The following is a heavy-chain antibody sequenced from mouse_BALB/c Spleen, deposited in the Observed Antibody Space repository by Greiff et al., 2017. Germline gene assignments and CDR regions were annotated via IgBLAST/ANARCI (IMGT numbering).Heavy chain of an antibody. V-gene: IGHV1-9*01. J-gene: IGHJ4*01. D-gene: IGHD2-2*01. Sequence: QVQLQQSGAELMKPGASVKISCKATGYTFSSYWIEWVKQRPGHGLEWIGEILPGSGSTNYNEKFKGKATFTADTSSNTAYMQLSSLTSEDSAVYYCARLGGYDVNAMDYWGQGTSVTVSS. CDR3: ARLGGYDVNAMDY. CDR2: ILPGSGST. CDR1: GYTFSSYW.